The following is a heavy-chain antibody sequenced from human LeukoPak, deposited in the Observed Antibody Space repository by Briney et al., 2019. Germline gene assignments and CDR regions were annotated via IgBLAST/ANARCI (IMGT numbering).Heavy chain of an antibody. Sequence: SGGSLRLSCAASGFTFSSYEMNWVRQAPGKGLEWVSYISSSGSTIYYADSVKGRFTISRDNAKNSLYLQMNSLRAEDTAVYYCARDRGDWLPRDIDYWGQGTLVTVSS. J-gene: IGHJ4*02. CDR3: ARDRGDWLPRDIDY. CDR1: GFTFSSYE. CDR2: ISSSGSTI. D-gene: IGHD2-21*02. V-gene: IGHV3-48*03.